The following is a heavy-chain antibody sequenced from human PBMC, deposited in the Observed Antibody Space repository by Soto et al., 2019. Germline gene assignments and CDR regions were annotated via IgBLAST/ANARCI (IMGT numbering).Heavy chain of an antibody. CDR3: ARGRGYYDILTGQYLTIDAFDI. CDR1: GYTFTSYD. CDR2: MNPNSGNT. V-gene: IGHV1-8*01. Sequence: GASVKVSCKASGYTFTSYDINWVRQATGQGLEWVGWMNPNSGNTGYAQKFQGRVTMTRNTSISTAYMELSSLRSEDTAVYYCARGRGYYDILTGQYLTIDAFDIWGQGTMVTVSS. D-gene: IGHD3-9*01. J-gene: IGHJ3*02.